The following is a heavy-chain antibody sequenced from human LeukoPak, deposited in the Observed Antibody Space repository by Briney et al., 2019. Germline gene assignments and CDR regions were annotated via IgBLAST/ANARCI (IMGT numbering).Heavy chain of an antibody. V-gene: IGHV3-15*01. CDR1: GFTFSNAW. D-gene: IGHD2-2*01. CDR3: TTDVWDIVVVPAPTRYYFDY. Sequence: GGSLRLSCAASGFTFSNAWMSWVRQAPGKGLEWVGRIKGKTDGGTTDYAAPVKGRFTISRDDSKNTLYLQMNSLKTEDTAAYYCTTDVWDIVVVPAPTRYYFDYWGQGTLVTVSS. CDR2: IKGKTDGGTT. J-gene: IGHJ4*02.